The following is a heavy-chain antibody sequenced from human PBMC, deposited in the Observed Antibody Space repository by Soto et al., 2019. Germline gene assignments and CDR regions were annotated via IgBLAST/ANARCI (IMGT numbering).Heavy chain of an antibody. V-gene: IGHV1-3*01. CDR3: ARDRDYYGSGSYYNVAPYFDY. Sequence: ASVKVSCKASGYTFTSYAMHWVRQAPGQRLEWMGWINAGNGNTKYSQKFQGRVTITRDTSASTAYMELSSLRSEDTAVYYCARDRDYYGSGSYYNVAPYFDYWGQGTLVNVS. J-gene: IGHJ4*02. CDR1: GYTFTSYA. D-gene: IGHD3-10*01. CDR2: INAGNGNT.